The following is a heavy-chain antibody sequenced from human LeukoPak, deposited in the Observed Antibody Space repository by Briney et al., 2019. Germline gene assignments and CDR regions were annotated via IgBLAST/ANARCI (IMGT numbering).Heavy chain of an antibody. D-gene: IGHD3-10*01. Sequence: SETLSLTCAVSGGSISSSNWWSWVRQPPGKGLEWIGSIYYSGSTYYNPSLESRVTISVDTSKNQFSLKLSSVTAADTAVYYCASYYYGSGSYFDYWGQGTLVTVSS. CDR3: ASYYYGSGSYFDY. J-gene: IGHJ4*02. CDR2: IYYSGST. V-gene: IGHV4-4*02. CDR1: GGSISSSNW.